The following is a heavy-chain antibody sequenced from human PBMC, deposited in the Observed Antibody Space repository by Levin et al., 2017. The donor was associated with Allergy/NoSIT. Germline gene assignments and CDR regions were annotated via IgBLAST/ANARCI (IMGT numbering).Heavy chain of an antibody. D-gene: IGHD6-13*01. CDR1: GFTSSTYA. V-gene: IGHV3-23*01. CDR3: AKDRVSDFRSSWGNFYNYAMDV. CDR2: ISGSGAST. Sequence: GGSLRLSCAASGFTSSTYAMSWVRQAPGKGLEWVSSISGSGASTYNANSVRGRLTISRDNSKNMVYLQMNSLRADDTAVYYCAKDRVSDFRSSWGNFYNYAMDVWGQGTTVTVSS. J-gene: IGHJ6*02.